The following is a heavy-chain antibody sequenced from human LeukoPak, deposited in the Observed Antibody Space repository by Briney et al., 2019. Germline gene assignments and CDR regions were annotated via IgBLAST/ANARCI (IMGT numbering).Heavy chain of an antibody. CDR2: IRPDVNAL. Sequence: GGSLRLSCIASRFTFNQHSMSWVRHAPVKGLEWVATIRPDVNALFYVDSVKGRFTFYRDNDKTSLDLQMNSLRAEDTAVYYCARFGLPYSIDLWGQGTMVTVSS. CDR1: RFTFNQHS. J-gene: IGHJ6*02. V-gene: IGHV3-7*01. CDR3: ARFGLPYSIDL. D-gene: IGHD3/OR15-3a*01.